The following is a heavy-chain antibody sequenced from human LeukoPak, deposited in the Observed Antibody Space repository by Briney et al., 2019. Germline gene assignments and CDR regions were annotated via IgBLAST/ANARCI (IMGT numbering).Heavy chain of an antibody. D-gene: IGHD1-26*01. Sequence: GGSLKLSCAASGFTFSGSPIHWVRQASGKGLEWVGRIRSKANSYATAYAASVKGRFTISRDDSKNTAYLQMNSLKSEDTAVYYCIQIISSGREDYWGQGTLVTVSS. J-gene: IGHJ4*02. V-gene: IGHV3-73*01. CDR2: IRSKANSYAT. CDR1: GFTFSGSP. CDR3: IQIISSGREDY.